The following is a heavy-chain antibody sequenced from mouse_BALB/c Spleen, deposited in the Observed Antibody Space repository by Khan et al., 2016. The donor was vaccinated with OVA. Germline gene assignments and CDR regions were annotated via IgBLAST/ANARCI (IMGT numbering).Heavy chain of an antibody. V-gene: IGHV1-7*01. Sequence: QVQLQQSGAELAKPGASVKMSCKASGYTFTSYWMHWVKQRPGQGLEWIGYINPITGYADYNQKFKDRATLTADKSSSTAYMQLSSLTSEDSAVFDCARSGVYDGYYAWLAYWGQGTLVTVSA. CDR3: ARSGVYDGYYAWLAY. D-gene: IGHD2-3*01. J-gene: IGHJ3*01. CDR1: GYTFTSYW. CDR2: INPITGYA.